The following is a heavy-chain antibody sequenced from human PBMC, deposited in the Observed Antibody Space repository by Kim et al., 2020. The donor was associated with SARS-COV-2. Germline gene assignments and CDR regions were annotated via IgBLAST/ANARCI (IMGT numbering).Heavy chain of an antibody. CDR1: GYSISSGYY. D-gene: IGHD6-19*01. CDR2: IYHSGST. J-gene: IGHJ4*02. V-gene: IGHV4-38-2*02. CDR3: AREAPGYSSGWYGYFDY. Sequence: SETLSLTCTVSGYSISSGYYWGWIRQPPGKGLEWIGSIYHSGSTYYNPSLKSRVTISVDTSKNQFSLKLSSVTAADTAVYYCAREAPGYSSGWYGYFDYWGQGTLVTVSS.